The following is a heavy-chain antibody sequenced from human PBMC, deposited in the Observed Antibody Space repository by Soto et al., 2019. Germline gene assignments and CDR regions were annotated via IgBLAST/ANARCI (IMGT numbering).Heavy chain of an antibody. CDR1: GYTITSYY. CDR2: IIPIFGTA. V-gene: IGHV1-69*13. CDR3: ARDNGPLGQDGDRNENWFDP. Sequence: GASVKVSCKASGYTITSYYMHWVRQAPGQGLEWMGGIIPIFGTANYAQKFQGRVTITADESTSTAYMELSSLRSEDKAVYYCARDNGPLGQDGDRNENWFDPCGQGTLVTVSS. J-gene: IGHJ5*02. D-gene: IGHD1-1*01.